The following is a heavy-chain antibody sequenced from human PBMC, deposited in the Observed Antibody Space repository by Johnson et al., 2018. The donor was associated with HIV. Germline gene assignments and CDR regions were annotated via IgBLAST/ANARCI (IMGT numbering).Heavy chain of an antibody. J-gene: IGHJ3*01. D-gene: IGHD3-16*01. V-gene: IGHV3-23*04. CDR2: ISGSGTTT. CDR1: EFTFSKYA. CDR3: AKVRGGWLGHDACDL. Sequence: VQLVESGGGLIQPGGSLRLSCAASEFTFSKYAMSWVRQAPGKGLEWVSGISGSGTTTYYGDSVKGRFTISRDNSKNTIYRQMNSLNGEDTAVYYCAKVRGGWLGHDACDLWGQGTMVTVSS.